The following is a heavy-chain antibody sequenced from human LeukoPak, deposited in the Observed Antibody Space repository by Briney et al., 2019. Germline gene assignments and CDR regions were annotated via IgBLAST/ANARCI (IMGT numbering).Heavy chain of an antibody. V-gene: IGHV1-3*01. D-gene: IGHD6-19*01. CDR3: ARGPGYSSGWYDY. Sequence: ASVKVSCKASGYTFTSYVMHWVRQAPGQRLEWMGWINAGNGNTKYSQKFQGRVTITRDTSASTAYMELSSLRSEDTAVYYCARGPGYSSGWYDYWGQGTLVTVSS. CDR1: GYTFTSYV. CDR2: INAGNGNT. J-gene: IGHJ4*02.